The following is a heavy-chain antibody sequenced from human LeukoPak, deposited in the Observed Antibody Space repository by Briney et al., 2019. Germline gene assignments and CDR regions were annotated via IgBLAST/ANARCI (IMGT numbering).Heavy chain of an antibody. J-gene: IGHJ5*02. CDR3: ARGGWFDP. Sequence: PSETLSLTCAVYGGSFSGYYWSWIRQPPGKGLEWIGEINHSGSTNYNPSLKSRVTISVDTSKNQFSLKLSSVTAADTAVYYCARGGWFDPWGQGTLVTVSS. CDR1: GGSFSGYY. CDR2: INHSGST. V-gene: IGHV4-34*01.